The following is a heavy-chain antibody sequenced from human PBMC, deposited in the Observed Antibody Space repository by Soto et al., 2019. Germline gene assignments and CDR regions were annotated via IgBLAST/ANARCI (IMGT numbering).Heavy chain of an antibody. CDR3: QRGVGGYNGFDS. CDR2: IKGDETST. J-gene: IGHJ4*02. D-gene: IGHD5-12*01. Sequence: EVQLVESGGGPAQFGGSLRLSCAASGFTFSNYWMHWVRQVPGKGLVWVSRIKGDETSTGYADSVKGRFTIFRDNVKKTRSLKMTGLRAKATAFYYCQRGVGGYNGFDSWGREPWSPSPQ. CDR1: GFTFSNYW. V-gene: IGHV3-74*01.